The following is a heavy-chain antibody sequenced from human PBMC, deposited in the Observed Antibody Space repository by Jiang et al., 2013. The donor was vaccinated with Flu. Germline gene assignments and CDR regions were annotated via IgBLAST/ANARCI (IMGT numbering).Heavy chain of an antibody. V-gene: IGHV5-51*01. Sequence: MGVTYPGDSDTRYSPSFQGQVTISADKSISTAYLQWSSLKASDTAMYYCARVATVTTLYYYYGMDVWGKGTTVTVSS. CDR2: TYPGDSDT. J-gene: IGHJ6*04. CDR3: ARVATVTTLYYYYGMDV. D-gene: IGHD4-17*01.